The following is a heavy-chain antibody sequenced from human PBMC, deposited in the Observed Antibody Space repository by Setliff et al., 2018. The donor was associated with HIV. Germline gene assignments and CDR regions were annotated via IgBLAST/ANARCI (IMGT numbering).Heavy chain of an antibody. Sequence: PSETLSLTCAVYGGSFSGYYWTWIRQPPGKGLEWIGEINHSGSTSYNPSLMSRATISVDTSKDQFSLKLRSVTAADTAVYYCARGASKELDYWGPGTLVTVSS. J-gene: IGHJ4*02. CDR3: ARGASKELDY. CDR2: INHSGST. D-gene: IGHD1-1*01. CDR1: GGSFSGYY. V-gene: IGHV4-34*01.